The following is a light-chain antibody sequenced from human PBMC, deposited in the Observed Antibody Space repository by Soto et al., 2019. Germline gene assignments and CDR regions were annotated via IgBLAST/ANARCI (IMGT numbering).Light chain of an antibody. CDR2: WAS. J-gene: IGKJ2*01. CDR1: QSVLSTSNNKNY. CDR3: QQCYSTPYT. V-gene: IGKV4-1*01. Sequence: DIVMTQSPDSLAVSLGERATINCKSSQSVLSTSNNKNYLAWYQQKPGQPPKLLFYWASTRESGVPDRFSGSGSETDFALTISSLQAEDVAVYYCQQCYSTPYTFGQGTKLEIK.